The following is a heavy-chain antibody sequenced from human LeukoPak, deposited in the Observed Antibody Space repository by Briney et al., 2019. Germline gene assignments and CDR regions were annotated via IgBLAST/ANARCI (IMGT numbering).Heavy chain of an antibody. V-gene: IGHV3-23*01. J-gene: IGHJ6*02. Sequence: PGGSLRLSCATSGFTFSSYAMNWVRQAPGKGLECVSFIGTSGDFTYYAASVKGRFTVSRDNSKNTLYLQMSSLRADDTAVYYCAGCSGGSCYSRGKYGVDVWGQGTTVIVSS. CDR1: GFTFSSYA. CDR2: IGTSGDFT. CDR3: AGCSGGSCYSRGKYGVDV. D-gene: IGHD2-15*01.